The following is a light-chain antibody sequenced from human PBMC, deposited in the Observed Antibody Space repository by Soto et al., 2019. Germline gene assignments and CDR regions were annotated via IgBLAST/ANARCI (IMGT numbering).Light chain of an antibody. CDR2: GAS. V-gene: IGKV3-20*01. CDR3: QQFDTSPYT. J-gene: IGKJ2*01. Sequence: VLTQSPGTLSLSPGERATLSCRASQSVSRYLVWYQQKPGQAPRLLIYGASSRASGIPDRFSGSGSGTDFTLTINSLGPEDSAVYYCQQFDTSPYTFVQGTKLEIK. CDR1: QSVSRY.